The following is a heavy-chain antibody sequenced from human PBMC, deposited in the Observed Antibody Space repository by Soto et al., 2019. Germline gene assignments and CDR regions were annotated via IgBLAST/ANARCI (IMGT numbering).Heavy chain of an antibody. Sequence: SVKVSCKTSGGTFSSYAINWLRQSSGQGLEWMGGIIPMSGTARSAQKFQGRVTIIADKSTRTVYMELSSLRSEDTAVYYCARDGGIAGFYYFDYWGQGTQVTVSS. CDR2: IIPMSGTA. CDR3: ARDGGIAGFYYFDY. V-gene: IGHV1-69*06. CDR1: GGTFSSYA. D-gene: IGHD6-13*01. J-gene: IGHJ4*02.